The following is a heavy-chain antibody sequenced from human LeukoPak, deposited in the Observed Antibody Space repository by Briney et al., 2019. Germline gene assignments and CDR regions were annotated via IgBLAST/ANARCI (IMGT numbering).Heavy chain of an antibody. J-gene: IGHJ4*02. CDR3: ARGGKLDYPFDY. V-gene: IGHV3-21*01. Sequence: GGSLRLSCAASGFIFSSYSMNWVRQAPGKGLEWVSSISDSRDYIYYADSVKGRFSISTDNAKNSLSLQMNSLRAEDTAVYYCARGGKLDYPFDYWGQGTLVTVSS. D-gene: IGHD4-11*01. CDR2: ISDSRDYI. CDR1: GFIFSSYS.